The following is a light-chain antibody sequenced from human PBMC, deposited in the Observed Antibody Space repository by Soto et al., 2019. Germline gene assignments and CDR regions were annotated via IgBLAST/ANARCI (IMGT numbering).Light chain of an antibody. V-gene: IGKV1-5*03. CDR2: KAS. CDR1: QSISPW. CDR3: QHYNSYPIT. J-gene: IGKJ5*01. Sequence: DIQMTQSPSTLSASVGDRVTITCRASQSISPWLAWYQQKPGKAPKLLIYKASSLESGVPSRSSGSGSGTEFTLTISSLQPEDFATYYCQHYNSYPITFGQGTRLEIK.